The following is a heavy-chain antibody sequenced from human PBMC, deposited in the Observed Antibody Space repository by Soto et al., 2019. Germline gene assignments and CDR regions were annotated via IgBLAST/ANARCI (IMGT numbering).Heavy chain of an antibody. CDR2: LYTRGTT. CDR3: AKGGTYYFDS. D-gene: IGHD3-16*01. CDR1: GASISNFY. Sequence: SETLSLTCSVSGASISNFYWSWIRQSAGKGLEWIGRLYTRGTTDYNPSLKSRVTMSIDTSKNRVSPSLTSVTAADTAVYYCAKGGTYYFDSWGQGIVVTVSS. V-gene: IGHV4-4*07. J-gene: IGHJ4*02.